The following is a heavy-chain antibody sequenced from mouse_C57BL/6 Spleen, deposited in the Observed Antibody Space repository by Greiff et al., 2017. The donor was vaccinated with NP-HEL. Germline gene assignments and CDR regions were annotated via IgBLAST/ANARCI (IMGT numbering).Heavy chain of an antibody. CDR2: FHPYNDDT. Sequence: QVQLQQSGAELVKPGASVKMSCKASGYTFTTYPIEWMKQNHGKSLEWIGNFHPYNDDTKYNEKFKGKATLTVEKSSSTVCLELSRLTSDDSAVYYCARGSIYDGYPFAYWGQGTLVTVSA. D-gene: IGHD2-3*01. V-gene: IGHV1-47*01. CDR3: ARGSIYDGYPFAY. CDR1: GYTFTTYP. J-gene: IGHJ3*01.